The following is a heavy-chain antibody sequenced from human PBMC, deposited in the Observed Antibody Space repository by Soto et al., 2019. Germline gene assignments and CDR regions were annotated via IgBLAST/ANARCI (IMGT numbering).Heavy chain of an antibody. J-gene: IGHJ4*02. V-gene: IGHV3-30*03. Sequence: QVQLVESGGGVVQPGKSLRLSCAASGFTFSSYAMHWARQAPGKGLEWVTVISIRGGDEYYAESVRGRFTISRDDSKNKLYLQMDSLRVEDTAVYYCERGTIVARQPLDYWGQGALVTVSS. CDR1: GFTFSSYA. CDR3: ERGTIVARQPLDY. D-gene: IGHD2-15*01. CDR2: ISIRGGDE.